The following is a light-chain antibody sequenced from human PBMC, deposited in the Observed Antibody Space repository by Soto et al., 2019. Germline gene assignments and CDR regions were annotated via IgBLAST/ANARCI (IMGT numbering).Light chain of an antibody. CDR3: AAWDDSRSGWV. CDR1: SSNIGSNY. Sequence: QSVLTQPPSASGTPGQRVTISCSGSSSNIGSNYVYWYQQLPGTAPKLLIYRNNQRPSGVPDRFSVSKSGTSASLAMSGLRSEDEADYYCAAWDDSRSGWVFGGGTKLTVL. V-gene: IGLV1-47*01. J-gene: IGLJ3*02. CDR2: RNN.